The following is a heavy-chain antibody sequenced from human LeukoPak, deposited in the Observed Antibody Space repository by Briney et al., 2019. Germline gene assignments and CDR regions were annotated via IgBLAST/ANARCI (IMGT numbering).Heavy chain of an antibody. CDR3: ARVPVRGRFDP. V-gene: IGHV3-66*01. CDR2: IYSGGST. Sequence: GGSLRLSCAASGFTFSSYSMNWVRQAPGKGLEWVSVIYSGGSTYYADSVKGRFTISRDNSKNTLYLQMNSLRAEDTAVYYCARVPVRGRFDPWGQGTLVTVSS. J-gene: IGHJ5*02. CDR1: GFTFSSYS.